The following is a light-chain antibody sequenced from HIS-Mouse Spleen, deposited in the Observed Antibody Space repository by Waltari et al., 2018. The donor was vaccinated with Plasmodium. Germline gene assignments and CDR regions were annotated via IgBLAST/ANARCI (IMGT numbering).Light chain of an antibody. V-gene: IGLV3-25*03. J-gene: IGLJ2*01. Sequence: SYELTQPPSVSVSPGQTARITCSGDALPKQSAYWYQQKPGQAPVLVIDKDSERTSGIPERFSGSSSGTTVTLTISGVQAEDEADYYCQSADSSGTYRVFGGGTKLTVL. CDR2: KDS. CDR3: QSADSSGTYRV. CDR1: ALPKQS.